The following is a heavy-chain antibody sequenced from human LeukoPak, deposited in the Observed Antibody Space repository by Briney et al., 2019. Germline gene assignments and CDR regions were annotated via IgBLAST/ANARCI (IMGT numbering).Heavy chain of an antibody. CDR3: AKDHSDSGREFEY. Sequence: GTSLRLSCATSGFTFRTTGVHWVRQGPGKGLEWVALMSSDGINTYYADSVKGRFTVSRDSSRDTLYLQMNSVRPDDTAVYYCAKDHSDSGREFEYWGRGTLVTVSS. D-gene: IGHD1-26*01. J-gene: IGHJ4*02. V-gene: IGHV3-30*18. CDR2: MSSDGINT. CDR1: GFTFRTTG.